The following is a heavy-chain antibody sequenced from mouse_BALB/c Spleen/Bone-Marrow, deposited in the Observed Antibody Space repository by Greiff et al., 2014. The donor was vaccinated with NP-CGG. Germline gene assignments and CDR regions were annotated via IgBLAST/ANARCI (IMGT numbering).Heavy chain of an antibody. CDR1: GFTFSSYG. Sequence: EVQLVESGGGLVQPGGSLKLSCVASGFTFSSYGMSWVRQTPDKRLELVATINNNGGSTYYPDSVKGQFTISRDNAKNTLYLQMSSLKSEDTAMYCCGRGYGWYFDVWGAGTTVTVSS. D-gene: IGHD2-2*01. J-gene: IGHJ1*01. CDR2: INNNGGST. V-gene: IGHV5-6-3*01. CDR3: GRGYGWYFDV.